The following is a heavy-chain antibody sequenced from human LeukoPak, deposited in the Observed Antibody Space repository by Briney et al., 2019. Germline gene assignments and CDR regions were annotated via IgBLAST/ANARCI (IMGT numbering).Heavy chain of an antibody. CDR1: GGSISGSSYF. CDR2: IYYSGNT. J-gene: IGHJ4*02. Sequence: SETLSLTCALSGGSISGSSYFWGWIRRPPGRGLEWFGSIYYSGNTYYNPSLKSRVTISVDTSKDQFSLKLSSVTAADTAVYYCARLKEGIDYWGQGTLVTVSS. D-gene: IGHD3-10*01. V-gene: IGHV4-39*01. CDR3: ARLKEGIDY.